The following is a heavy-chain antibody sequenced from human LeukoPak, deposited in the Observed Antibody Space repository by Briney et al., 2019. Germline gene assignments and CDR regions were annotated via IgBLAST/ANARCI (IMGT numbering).Heavy chain of an antibody. Sequence: GGSLRLSCAASGFTFSSYEMNWVRQAPGKGLEWVSYISSSGSTIYYADSVKGRFTISRDNAKNSLYLQMNSLRAEDTAVYYCAREGATIGLFDYWGQGTLVTVSS. CDR2: ISSSGSTI. CDR1: GFTFSSYE. CDR3: AREGATIGLFDY. D-gene: IGHD1-26*01. V-gene: IGHV3-48*03. J-gene: IGHJ4*02.